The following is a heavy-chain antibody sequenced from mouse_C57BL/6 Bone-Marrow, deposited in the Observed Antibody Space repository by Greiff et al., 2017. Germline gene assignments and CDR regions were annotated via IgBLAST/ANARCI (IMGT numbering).Heavy chain of an antibody. CDR3: ARKGDYYGSSPLFDV. CDR2: IWSGGST. J-gene: IGHJ1*03. Sequence: QVHVKQSGPGLVQPSQSLSITCTVSGFSLTSYGVHWVRQSPGKGLEWLGVIWSGGSTDYNAAFISRLSISKDNSKSPVFFKMNSLQADDTAIYYCARKGDYYGSSPLFDVGGTGTTVTVSS. CDR1: GFSLTSYG. D-gene: IGHD1-1*01. V-gene: IGHV2-2*01.